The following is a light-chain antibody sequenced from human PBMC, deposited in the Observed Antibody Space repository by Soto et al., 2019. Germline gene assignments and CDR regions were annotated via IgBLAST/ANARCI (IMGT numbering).Light chain of an antibody. CDR3: QQYGRSPRT. CDR1: QNISSSY. J-gene: IGKJ1*01. CDR2: GAS. V-gene: IGKV3-20*01. Sequence: EIVLTQSPGTLSLSPGKRATLSCRASQNISSSYLAWYQQKPGQAPRLLIYGASSRATGIPARFSGSGSGTDFSLTISSLEPEDFAVYYCQQYGRSPRTFGQGTKVDIK.